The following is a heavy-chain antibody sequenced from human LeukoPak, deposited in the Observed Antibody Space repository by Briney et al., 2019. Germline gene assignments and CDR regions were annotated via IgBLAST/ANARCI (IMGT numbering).Heavy chain of an antibody. CDR1: GFIFSSYW. D-gene: IGHD4-17*01. Sequence: GAALEISWQGAGFIFSSYWIGWVRQLAGKGVEGMGIIYPGDSDTRYSPSFQGQITITVNKTISTAYMQCSRLKASDTAKYYCASHDPTGDYYLDYWGQGTLVTVSS. CDR3: ASHDPTGDYYLDY. CDR2: IYPGDSDT. V-gene: IGHV5-51*01. J-gene: IGHJ4*02.